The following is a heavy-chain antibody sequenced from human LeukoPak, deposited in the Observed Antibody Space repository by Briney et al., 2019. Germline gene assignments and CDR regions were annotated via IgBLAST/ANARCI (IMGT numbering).Heavy chain of an antibody. D-gene: IGHD3-10*01. CDR1: GFTFNNYW. J-gene: IGHJ4*02. Sequence: GGSLRLSCAASGFTFNNYWMTWVRQAPGKGLEWVANIKPDESERYYVDSVKGRFTISRDNAKNSLYLQMNSLRAEDTAVYYCARAFGPVYGSDSLNFWGQGTLVTVSS. CDR3: ARAFGPVYGSDSLNF. V-gene: IGHV3-7*01. CDR2: IKPDESER.